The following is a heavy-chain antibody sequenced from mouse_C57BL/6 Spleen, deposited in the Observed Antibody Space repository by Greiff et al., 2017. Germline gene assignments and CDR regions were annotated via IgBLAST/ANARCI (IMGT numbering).Heavy chain of an antibody. D-gene: IGHD2-2*01. CDR1: GYTFTSYW. CDR2: INPSNGGT. J-gene: IGHJ4*01. V-gene: IGHV1-53*01. Sequence: QVQLQQPGTELVKPGASVKLSCKASGYTFTSYWMHWVKQRPGQGLEWIGNINPSNGGTNYNEKFKSKASLTVDKSSSTAYMQLSSLTSEDSAVYYCDFMVTTAYYAMDYRGQGTSVTVSS. CDR3: DFMVTTAYYAMDY.